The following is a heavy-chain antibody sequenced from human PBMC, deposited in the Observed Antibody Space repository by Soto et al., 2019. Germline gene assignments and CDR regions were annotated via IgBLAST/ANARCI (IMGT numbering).Heavy chain of an antibody. CDR3: ASYYDILTGYTTPDYYYYGMDV. D-gene: IGHD3-9*01. V-gene: IGHV1-69*13. CDR1: GGTFSSYA. CDR2: IIPIFSTA. J-gene: IGHJ6*02. Sequence: SVKVSCKASGGTFSSYAISWVRQAPGQGLEWMGGIIPIFSTANYAQKFQGRVTITADESTSTAYMELSSLRSEDTAVYYCASYYDILTGYTTPDYYYYGMDVWGQGTTVTVS.